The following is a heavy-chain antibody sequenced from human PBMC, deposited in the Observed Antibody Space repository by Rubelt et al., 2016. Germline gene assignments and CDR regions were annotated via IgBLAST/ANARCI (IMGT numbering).Heavy chain of an antibody. J-gene: IGHJ4*02. Sequence: QVQLVQSGAEVKKPGASVKVSCKASGYTFTSYGISWVRQAPGTGLEWMGWISAYNGNTNYAQKLQGRVTMTTDTSTSTAYMELRSLRSDDTAVYYCARVISGVEYSSSWHFDYWGQGTLVTVSS. CDR3: ARVISGVEYSSSWHFDY. D-gene: IGHD6-13*01. V-gene: IGHV1-18*01. CDR1: GYTFTSYG. CDR2: ISAYNGNT.